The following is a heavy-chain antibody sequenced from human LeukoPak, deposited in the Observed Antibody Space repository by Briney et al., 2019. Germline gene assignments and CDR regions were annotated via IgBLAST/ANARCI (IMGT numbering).Heavy chain of an antibody. CDR2: ISYDGSNK. CDR3: ARVPREPDSGNTTPMDV. Sequence: GRSLRLSCAASGFTFSSYGMHWVRQAPGKGLEWVAVISYDGSNKYYADSVKGRFTISRDNPKNTLYLQMNSLRAEDTAVYYCARVPREPDSGNTTPMDVWGQGTTVTVSS. J-gene: IGHJ6*02. V-gene: IGHV3-30*03. D-gene: IGHD1-1*01. CDR1: GFTFSSYG.